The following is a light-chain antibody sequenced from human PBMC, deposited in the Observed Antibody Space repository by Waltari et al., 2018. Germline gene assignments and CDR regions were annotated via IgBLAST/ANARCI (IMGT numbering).Light chain of an antibody. Sequence: NFMLTQPHSVSESPGKTEIMSCTRSGCGTARNYVQLYQQRPGSAPTSVIYEDSQRPSGVLDRFSGSIDSSSNSASLTISGLKTEDEPDYCCQSFDDNEKVFGGGTKVTVL. CDR3: QSFDDNEKV. CDR2: EDS. CDR1: GCGTARNY. V-gene: IGLV6-57*04. J-gene: IGLJ3*02.